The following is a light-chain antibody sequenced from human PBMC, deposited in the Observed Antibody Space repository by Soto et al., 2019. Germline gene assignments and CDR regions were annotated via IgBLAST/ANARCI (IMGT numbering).Light chain of an antibody. V-gene: IGKV3-20*01. J-gene: IGKJ1*01. CDR1: QSVTNNY. CDR3: QQYGNAPWT. CDR2: AAS. Sequence: PGDRATLSCRASQSVTNNYLAWYQQKPGQAPSLLIFAASSRATGIPDRFSGSGSGTDFTLTISRLEPEDLAVYYCQQYGNAPWTFGQGTKVEIK.